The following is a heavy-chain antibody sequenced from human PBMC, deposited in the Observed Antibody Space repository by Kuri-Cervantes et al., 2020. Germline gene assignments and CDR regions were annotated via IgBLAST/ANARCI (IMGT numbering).Heavy chain of an antibody. D-gene: IGHD2-2*01. Sequence: GESLKISCAASGFAVSSNYMSWVRQAPGKGLEWVSGINYSGGGTHSADSVKGRFSFSRDNSKKTLYLQMNRLRADDTAVYYCARLPCSTSCSWGGGFDIWGPGTKVTVSS. CDR3: ARLPCSTSCSWGGGFDI. CDR1: GFAVSSNY. V-gene: IGHV3-53*01. J-gene: IGHJ3*02. CDR2: INYSGGGT.